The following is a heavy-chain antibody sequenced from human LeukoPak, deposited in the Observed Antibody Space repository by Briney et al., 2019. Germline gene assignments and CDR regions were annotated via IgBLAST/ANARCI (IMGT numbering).Heavy chain of an antibody. J-gene: IGHJ4*02. D-gene: IGHD3-16*01. CDR1: GYTFTGYY. CDR2: INPNSGGT. Sequence: ASVKVSCKASGYTFTGYYMHWVRQAPGQGLEWMGWINPNSGGTNYAQKFQGRVTMTRDTSISTAYMELSRLRSDDTAVYYCARGPPRGGSSLDYWGQGTLVTVSS. CDR3: ARGPPRGGSSLDY. V-gene: IGHV1-2*02.